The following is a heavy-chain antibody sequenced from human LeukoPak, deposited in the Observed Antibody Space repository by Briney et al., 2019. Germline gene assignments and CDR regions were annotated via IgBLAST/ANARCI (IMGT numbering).Heavy chain of an antibody. CDR1: GFTFSNNW. V-gene: IGHV3-7*01. CDR3: ARGDSSTGWWFDP. D-gene: IGHD6-13*01. Sequence: GGSLRLSCAASGFTFSNNWMSWVRQAAGKGLEWVANINPDGGTEYYVGSGKGRFTISRDNAKSSLYLEMNSPRDEDTAVYYCARGDSSTGWWFDPWGQGTRATVSS. J-gene: IGHJ5*02. CDR2: INPDGGTE.